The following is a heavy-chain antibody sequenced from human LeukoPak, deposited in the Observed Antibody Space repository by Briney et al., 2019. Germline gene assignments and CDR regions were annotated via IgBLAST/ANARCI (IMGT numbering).Heavy chain of an antibody. J-gene: IGHJ5*02. CDR3: ARESWDIEGYNWFDP. D-gene: IGHD2-15*01. CDR2: TYYRSKWYN. CDR1: GDSVSSNSAA. V-gene: IGHV6-1*01. Sequence: SQTLSLTCAISGDSVSSNSAAWHWIRQSPSRGLEWQGRTYYRSKWYNDYAVSVKSRITINPDTSKNQFSLQLNSVTPEDTAVYYCARESWDIEGYNWFDPWGQGTLVTVSS.